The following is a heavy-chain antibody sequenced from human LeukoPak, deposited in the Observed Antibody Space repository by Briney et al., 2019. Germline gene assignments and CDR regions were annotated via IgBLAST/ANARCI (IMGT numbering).Heavy chain of an antibody. CDR3: GRDGWEIRLATGY. J-gene: IGHJ4*02. CDR2: ISGGGNT. Sequence: GGSLRLSCADSGFTFSSYDMSWVPQAPGKGLEWVSGISGGGNTFYSDAVKGRFTISRDNSKNTLFLEMNSLRADDTAVYYCGRDGWEIRLATGYWGQGTLVTVSS. V-gene: IGHV3-23*01. D-gene: IGHD1-14*01. CDR1: GFTFSSYD.